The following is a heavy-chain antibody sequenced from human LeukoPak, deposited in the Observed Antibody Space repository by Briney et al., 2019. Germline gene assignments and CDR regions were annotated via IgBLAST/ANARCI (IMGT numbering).Heavy chain of an antibody. CDR1: GVSITNTNY. CDR3: AREGGPYRPLDY. Sequence: SGTLSLTCGVSGVSITNTNYWTWVRQPPGKGLEWIGEVNLQGSTNYNPSLMGRVAISVDTSENHISLQLTSVTAADTAVYYCAREGGPYRPLDYSGQGTLVTVSS. CDR2: VNLQGST. V-gene: IGHV4-4*02. J-gene: IGHJ4*02.